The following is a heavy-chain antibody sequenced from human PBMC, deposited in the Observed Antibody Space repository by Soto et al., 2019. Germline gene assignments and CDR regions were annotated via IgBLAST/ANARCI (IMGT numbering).Heavy chain of an antibody. CDR1: GYTFTKYD. CDR3: ARSDGHTFNWLDS. D-gene: IGHD2-21*01. Sequence: QVQLVQSGAEVKTPGASVKVSCKASGYTFTKYDMNWVRQAPGQGLEWMGWMNPTSGNTGYAQKFQGRLTMTWDTAIGIAHMELSSLRNEYTAVYYCARSDGHTFNWLDSWGQGTLVTVSA. V-gene: IGHV1-8*01. J-gene: IGHJ5*01. CDR2: MNPTSGNT.